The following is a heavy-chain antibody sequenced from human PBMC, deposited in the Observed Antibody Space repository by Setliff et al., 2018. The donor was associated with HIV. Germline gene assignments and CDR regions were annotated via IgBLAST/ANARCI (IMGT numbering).Heavy chain of an antibody. V-gene: IGHV4-59*11. CDR3: ARTRGYSYGTLAGFDY. CDR2: ISYSGST. CDR1: GASIRSQY. J-gene: IGHJ4*01. D-gene: IGHD5-18*01. Sequence: SETLSLTCTVSGASIRSQYWSWIRKPPGKGLEWIGYISYSGSTNYNPSLESRVAMSVDTSKQQFSLAVSSVASADTAVYYCARTRGYSYGTLAGFDYWGRGSLVTVPQ.